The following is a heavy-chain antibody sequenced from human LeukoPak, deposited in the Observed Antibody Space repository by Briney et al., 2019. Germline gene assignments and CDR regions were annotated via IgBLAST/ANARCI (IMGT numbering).Heavy chain of an antibody. Sequence: GGSLRLSCAASGLTVGSNYMSGVRQAPGKGLECVSVIYSGGSTYYADSVTGRFTISRDKSKNTLYLQMNSLRAEDTAVYYCASRRGPSIVGSGRQTNYYYYGMDVWGQGTTVTVSS. V-gene: IGHV3-66*01. CDR3: ASRRGPSIVGSGRQTNYYYYGMDV. D-gene: IGHD3-10*01. CDR1: GLTVGSNY. J-gene: IGHJ6*02. CDR2: IYSGGST.